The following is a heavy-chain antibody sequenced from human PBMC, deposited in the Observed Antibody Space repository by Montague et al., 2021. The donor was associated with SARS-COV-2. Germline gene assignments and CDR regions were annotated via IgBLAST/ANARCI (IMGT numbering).Heavy chain of an antibody. Sequence: SETLSLTCTVSGGSISSSSYNWGWIRQPPGKGLEWIGSIHYSGSTYYNPSLKSRVTIYVDTSKNQFSLKLSSVTAADTAVYYCARSWRQWLPWGYSFDYWGQGTLVTVSS. J-gene: IGHJ4*02. CDR1: GGSISSSSYN. CDR3: ARSWRQWLPWGYSFDY. D-gene: IGHD6-19*01. CDR2: IHYSGST. V-gene: IGHV4-39*01.